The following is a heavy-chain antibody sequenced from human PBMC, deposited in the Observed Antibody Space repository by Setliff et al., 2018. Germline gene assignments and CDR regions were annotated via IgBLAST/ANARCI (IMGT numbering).Heavy chain of an antibody. CDR2: INHSGNT. CDR3: ARAYCSGGSCYSVMIDYNNWFDP. V-gene: IGHV4-4*02. D-gene: IGHD2-15*01. Sequence: SETLSLTCAVSGDSISSGNWWSWVRQPPEKGLEWIGEINHSGNTNYNPSLKSRVTISVDKSTNQFSLKLSSVTAADTAVYYCARAYCSGGSCYSVMIDYNNWFDPWGQGTLVTVSS. J-gene: IGHJ5*02. CDR1: GDSISSGNW.